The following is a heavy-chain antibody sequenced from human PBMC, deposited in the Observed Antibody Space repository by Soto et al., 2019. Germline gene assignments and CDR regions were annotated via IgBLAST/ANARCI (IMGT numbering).Heavy chain of an antibody. Sequence: SETLSLTCPVSGGSSSSYCLSLLRQPPGKGLEWIGYIYYSGSTNYNPSLKSRVTISVDTSKNQFSLKLSSVTAADTAVYYCARARRIKIFGVVIPHFDDGGQGTL. D-gene: IGHD3-3*01. CDR2: IYYSGST. CDR3: ARARRIKIFGVVIPHFDD. CDR1: GGSSSSYC. J-gene: IGHJ4*02. V-gene: IGHV4-59*01.